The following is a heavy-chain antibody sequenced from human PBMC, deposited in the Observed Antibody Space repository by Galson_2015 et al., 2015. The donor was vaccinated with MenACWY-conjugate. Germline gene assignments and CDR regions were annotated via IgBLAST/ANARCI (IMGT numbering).Heavy chain of an antibody. V-gene: IGHV3-30*02. Sequence: LRLSCAASGFSFSSYGMHWFRQAPGKGLEWVAFIRYDGSNKNYADSVKGRFTVSRDNSKNALYVQMNSLRAEDTAVYYCAKSCSGGSWPSFDHWGQGTLVTVSS. D-gene: IGHD2-15*01. CDR3: AKSCSGGSWPSFDH. CDR1: GFSFSSYG. CDR2: IRYDGSNK. J-gene: IGHJ4*02.